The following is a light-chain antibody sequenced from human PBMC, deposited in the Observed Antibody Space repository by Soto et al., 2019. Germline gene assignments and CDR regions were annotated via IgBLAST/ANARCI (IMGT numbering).Light chain of an antibody. Sequence: QSVLTQPPSVSGAPGQRVTISCTGSSSNIGAGYDVHWYQQLPGTAPKVLIYDNNNRPSGVPDRISGSKSGTSVSLAITGLQAEDEADYYCQSYDSSLSGSYVFGTGTKVTVL. CDR2: DNN. J-gene: IGLJ1*01. V-gene: IGLV1-40*01. CDR1: SSNIGAGYD. CDR3: QSYDSSLSGSYV.